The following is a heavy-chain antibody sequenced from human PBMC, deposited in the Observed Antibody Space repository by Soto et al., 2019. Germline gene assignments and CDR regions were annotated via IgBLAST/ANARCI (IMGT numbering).Heavy chain of an antibody. D-gene: IGHD5-12*01. CDR3: ASTRRDGYNNYYYYYGMDV. Sequence: PGGSLRLSCAASGFTFSDFWLNWVRQAPGKGLEWVSSISSSSSYIYYADSVKGRFTISRDNAKNSLYLQMNSLRAEDTAVYYWASTRRDGYNNYYYYYGMDVWGQGTTVTSP. CDR1: GFTFSDFW. V-gene: IGHV3-21*01. J-gene: IGHJ6*02. CDR2: ISSSSSYI.